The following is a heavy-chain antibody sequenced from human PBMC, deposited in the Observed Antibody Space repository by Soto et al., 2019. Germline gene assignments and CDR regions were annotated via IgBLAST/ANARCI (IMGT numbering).Heavy chain of an antibody. Sequence: GEALKISCKGSGYSFTSHWIGWVRQMPGKGLEWMGIIYPGDSDTRYSPSFQGQVTISADKSISTAYLQWSSLKASDTAMYYCARGGDLLYGRYYYSGMDVWGQGTTVTVSS. CDR1: GYSFTSHW. J-gene: IGHJ6*02. V-gene: IGHV5-51*01. D-gene: IGHD3-10*01. CDR2: IYPGDSDT. CDR3: ARGGDLLYGRYYYSGMDV.